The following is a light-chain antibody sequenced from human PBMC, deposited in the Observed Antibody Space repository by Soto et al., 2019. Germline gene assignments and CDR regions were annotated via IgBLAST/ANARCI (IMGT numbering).Light chain of an antibody. CDR3: QQYGSSTTWA. CDR2: GAS. V-gene: IGKV3-20*01. CDR1: QSVSNNY. J-gene: IGKJ1*01. Sequence: IVLKQSARTLSLSPGERATLSGRASQSVSNNYLAWYQQKPGQAPRLLIYGASSRATGIPDRFSGNGSGTDCTLTIGRLESEEVAVYYCQQYGSSTTWAFGQGGKMDIK.